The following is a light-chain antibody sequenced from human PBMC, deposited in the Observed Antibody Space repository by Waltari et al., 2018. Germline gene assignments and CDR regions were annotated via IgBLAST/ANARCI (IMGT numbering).Light chain of an antibody. CDR3: GTWDSSLSAGV. Sequence: QSVLTXPPPVSAAPGQKVTISGSGSSANIGHNYVSWYQQLPGTAPKLPIYENXKLPSGIPXRFSGSKSGTSXTLGITGLQTGDEADYXCGTWDSSLSAGVFGGGTKLTVL. CDR2: ENX. J-gene: IGLJ2*01. V-gene: IGLV1-51*02. CDR1: SANIGHNY.